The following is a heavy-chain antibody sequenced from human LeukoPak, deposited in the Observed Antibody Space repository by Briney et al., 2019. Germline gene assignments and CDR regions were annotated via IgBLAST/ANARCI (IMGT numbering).Heavy chain of an antibody. Sequence: GGSLRLSCAASGFTFSSSGMHWVRQSPGKGLEWLAIISHDRSNKYYADSVKGRFTISRDNSKNTLYLQINSLRADDTAIYYCARDTSSVPHSINWANNRFDPWGQGTLVTVSS. D-gene: IGHD6-13*01. CDR1: GFTFSSSG. J-gene: IGHJ5*02. CDR3: ARDTSSVPHSINWANNRFDP. CDR2: ISHDRSNK. V-gene: IGHV3-30*19.